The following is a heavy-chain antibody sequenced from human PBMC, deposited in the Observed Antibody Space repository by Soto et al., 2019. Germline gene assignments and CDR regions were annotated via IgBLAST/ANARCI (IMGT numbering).Heavy chain of an antibody. CDR2: ISSRSNTI. Sequence: SGGSLRLSCAASGFIFSDYSMNWVRQAPGKGLEWISYISSRSNTIYYADSVKGRFTISRDNAKNSLYLQLNSLRDEDTAVYYCTTPFNWKSFYWRRGTLVTVSS. D-gene: IGHD1-20*01. V-gene: IGHV3-48*02. J-gene: IGHJ4*02. CDR1: GFIFSDYS. CDR3: TTPFNWKSFY.